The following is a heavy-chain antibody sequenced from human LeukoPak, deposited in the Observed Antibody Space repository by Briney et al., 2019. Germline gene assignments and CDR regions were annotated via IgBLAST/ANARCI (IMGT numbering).Heavy chain of an antibody. CDR3: ARGYCSGGSCYLKTGNWFDP. Sequence: GGSLRLSCAASGVTFSSYWMHWVRQAPGKGLVWVSRINSDGSSTSYADSVKGRFTISRDNAKNTLYLQMNSLRAEDTAVYYCARGYCSGGSCYLKTGNWFDPWGQGTLVTVSS. CDR2: INSDGSST. V-gene: IGHV3-74*01. J-gene: IGHJ5*02. CDR1: GVTFSSYW. D-gene: IGHD2-15*01.